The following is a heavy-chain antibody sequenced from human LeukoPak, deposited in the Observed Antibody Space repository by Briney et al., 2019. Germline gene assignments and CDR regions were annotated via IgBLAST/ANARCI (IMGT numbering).Heavy chain of an antibody. D-gene: IGHD2-2*01. CDR3: ARSWYQLHGYFDL. Sequence: PSETLSLTCTVSGGSISSYYWSWIRQPPGKGLEWIGYIYYSGSTNYNPSLKSRVTISVDTSKNQFSLKLSSVTAADTAVYYCARSWYQLHGYFDLWGRGTLVTVSS. J-gene: IGHJ2*01. V-gene: IGHV4-59*08. CDR2: IYYSGST. CDR1: GGSISSYY.